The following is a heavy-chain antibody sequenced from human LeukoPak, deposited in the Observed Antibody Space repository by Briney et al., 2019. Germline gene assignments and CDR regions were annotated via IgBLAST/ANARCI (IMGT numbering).Heavy chain of an antibody. Sequence: GRSLRLSCAASGFTFDDYAMHWVRQAPGKGLEWVSGISWNSGSIGYADSVKGRFTISRDNAKNSLYLQMNSLRAEDTAVYYCARVFRPSLTVFNIRGAFDIWGQGTMVTVSS. CDR3: ARVFRPSLTVFNIRGAFDI. CDR1: GFTFDDYA. D-gene: IGHD3/OR15-3a*01. CDR2: ISWNSGSI. J-gene: IGHJ3*02. V-gene: IGHV3-9*01.